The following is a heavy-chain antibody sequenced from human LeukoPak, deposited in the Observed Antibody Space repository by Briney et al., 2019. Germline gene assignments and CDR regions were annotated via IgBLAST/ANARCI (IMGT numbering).Heavy chain of an antibody. J-gene: IGHJ4*02. CDR2: MNPNSGNT. D-gene: IGHD6-13*01. CDR3: ATKIPYTTSWYRAFDY. CDR1: GYTFTSYD. V-gene: IGHV1-8*01. Sequence: ASVKVSCKASGYTFTSYDINWVRQATGQGLEWMGWMNPNSGNTGYAQKFQGRVTMTRNTSISTAYMELSSLRSEDTAVYYCATKIPYTTSWYRAFDYWGQGTLVTVSS.